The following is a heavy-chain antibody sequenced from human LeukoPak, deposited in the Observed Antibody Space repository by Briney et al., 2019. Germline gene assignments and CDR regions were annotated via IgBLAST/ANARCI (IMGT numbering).Heavy chain of an antibody. CDR1: GYTFTDYN. CDR3: ARVVYYFYAMDV. CDR2: INPNSGGT. Sequence: ASVRVSCKASGYTFTDYNIHWVRQAPGQGLEWMGWINPNSGGTNYAQKFQGRVHMTRDTSISTAYMELSRLRSDDTALYYCARVVYYFYAMDVWGQGTTVTVSS. J-gene: IGHJ6*02. D-gene: IGHD2-8*01. V-gene: IGHV1-2*02.